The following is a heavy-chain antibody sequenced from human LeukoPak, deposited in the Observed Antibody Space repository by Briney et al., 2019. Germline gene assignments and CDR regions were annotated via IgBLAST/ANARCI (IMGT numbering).Heavy chain of an antibody. CDR2: IDSSGSKT. CDR1: GFTFTNYW. D-gene: IGHD6-13*01. V-gene: IGHV3-74*01. Sequence: PGGSLRLSCAASGFTFTNYWMHWVRQAPGKGQVWVSRIDSSGSKTDYADSVKGRFTISRDNAKNTVYLHMNSLRAEDTALYYCTVIAATGTAGAFDYWGQGTLVIVSS. CDR3: TVIAATGTAGAFDY. J-gene: IGHJ4*02.